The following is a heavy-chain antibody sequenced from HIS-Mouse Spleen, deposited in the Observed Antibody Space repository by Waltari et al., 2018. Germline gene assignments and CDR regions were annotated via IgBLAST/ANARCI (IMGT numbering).Heavy chain of an antibody. CDR3: AREIPYSSSWYDWYFDL. V-gene: IGHV4-39*07. CDR2: IYYSGST. Sequence: QLQLQESGPGLVKPSETLSLTCTVSGGSISSSSYYWGWIRQPPGKGLEWIGSIYYSGSTDYHPSLKSRVTISVDTSKNQCSLKLSSVTAADTAVYYCAREIPYSSSWYDWYFDLWGRGTLVTVSS. CDR1: GGSISSSSYY. J-gene: IGHJ2*01. D-gene: IGHD6-13*01.